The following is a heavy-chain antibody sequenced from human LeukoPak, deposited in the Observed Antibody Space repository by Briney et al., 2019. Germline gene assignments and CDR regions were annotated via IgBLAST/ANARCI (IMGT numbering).Heavy chain of an antibody. V-gene: IGHV4-59*11. CDR2: IFYNGDI. Sequence: SETLSLTCTVSRASINSHYWSWIRQSPGKGLEWIGYIFYNGDIAYNPSLKSRATISLDTSQNEFSLKVTSVTAADTAVYYCTKNAGRGRPSDHWGQGVLVTVSS. D-gene: IGHD6-25*01. CDR1: RASINSHY. CDR3: TKNAGRGRPSDH. J-gene: IGHJ4*02.